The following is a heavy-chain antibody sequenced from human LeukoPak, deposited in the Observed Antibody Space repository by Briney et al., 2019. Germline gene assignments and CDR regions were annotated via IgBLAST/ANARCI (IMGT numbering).Heavy chain of an antibody. CDR1: GFTFRTYW. CDR3: ARGGGYSSSPVDY. D-gene: IGHD6-13*01. J-gene: IGHJ4*02. V-gene: IGHV3-74*01. Sequence: GGSLRLSCVASGFTFRTYWMHWVRQAPGKGLVWVSSINSAGSRANYADSVGGRVTISRDNAKNTLYLQMNSLTAEDTAVYYCARGGGYSSSPVDYWGQGTLVTVSS. CDR2: INSAGSRA.